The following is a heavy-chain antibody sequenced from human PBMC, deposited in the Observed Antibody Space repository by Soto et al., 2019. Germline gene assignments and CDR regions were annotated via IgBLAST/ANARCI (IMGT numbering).Heavy chain of an antibody. CDR2: ISGSGHST. J-gene: IGHJ4*02. CDR3: ARRGSGSYYDY. Sequence: EVQLLESGGGLVQPGGSLRLSCAASGFTFSSYAMRWVRQAPVKGLEWVSAISGSGHSTYYADSVKGRFTISRDNSKNTLYLQMNSLRAEDTAVYYCARRGSGSYYDYWGQGTLVTVSS. CDR1: GFTFSSYA. V-gene: IGHV3-23*01. D-gene: IGHD1-26*01.